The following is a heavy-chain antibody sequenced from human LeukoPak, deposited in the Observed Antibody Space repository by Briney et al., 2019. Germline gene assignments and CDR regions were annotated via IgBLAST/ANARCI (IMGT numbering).Heavy chain of an antibody. CDR2: IYRGGST. D-gene: IGHD3-16*01. CDR3: AGSYVSRSFDY. V-gene: IGHV3-66*01. J-gene: IGHJ4*02. CDR1: GFTVSNNY. Sequence: GGSLRLSCAASGFTVSNNYMSWVRQAPGKGLDWVSIIYRGGSTYYADSVKDRFTVSRDNSKNTVYLQMNSLRAEDTAVYYCAGSYVSRSFDYWGQGTLVTVSS.